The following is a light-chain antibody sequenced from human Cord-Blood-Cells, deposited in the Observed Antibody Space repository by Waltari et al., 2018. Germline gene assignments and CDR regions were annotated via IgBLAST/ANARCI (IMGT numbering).Light chain of an antibody. CDR3: SSYTSSSTPWV. J-gene: IGLJ3*02. Sequence: QSALTQPASVSGSPGQSITISCTGTSSDAGGYHDVPWYQPHPGKAPKLMIYDVSKRPAGVSNRFSGSKSGNTASLTISGLQAEDEADYYCSSYTSSSTPWVFGGGTKLTVL. CDR2: DVS. CDR1: SSDAGGYHD. V-gene: IGLV2-14*01.